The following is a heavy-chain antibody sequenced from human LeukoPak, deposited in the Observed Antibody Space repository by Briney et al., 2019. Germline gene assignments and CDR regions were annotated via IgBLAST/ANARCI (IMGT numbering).Heavy chain of an antibody. CDR1: GGSISSSSYY. J-gene: IGHJ3*02. CDR3: ARRSYYYDSSGLMEDAFDI. Sequence: SETLSLTCTVSGGSISSSSYYWCWIRQPPGKGLEWIGSIYYSGSTYYNPSLKSRVTISVDTSKNQFSLKLSSVTAADTAVYYCARRSYYYDSSGLMEDAFDIWGQGTMVTVSS. CDR2: IYYSGST. V-gene: IGHV4-39*01. D-gene: IGHD3-22*01.